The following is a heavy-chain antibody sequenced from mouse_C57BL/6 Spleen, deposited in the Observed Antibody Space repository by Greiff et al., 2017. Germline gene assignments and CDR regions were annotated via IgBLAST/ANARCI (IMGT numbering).Heavy chain of an antibody. CDR1: GFTFSDYG. D-gene: IGHD2-4*01. J-gene: IGHJ2*01. CDR3: ARKYDYDEGFDY. CDR2: ISSGSSTI. Sequence: EVQLVEPGGGLVKPGGSLKLSCAASGFTFSDYGMHWVRQAPEQGLEWVAYISSGSSTIYYADTVKGRFTISRDNAKNTMFLQMTSLRSEDTAMYYCARKYDYDEGFDYWGQGTTLTVSS. V-gene: IGHV5-17*01.